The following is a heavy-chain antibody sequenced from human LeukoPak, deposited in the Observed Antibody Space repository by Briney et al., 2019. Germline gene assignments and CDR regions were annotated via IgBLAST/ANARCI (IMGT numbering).Heavy chain of an antibody. Sequence: SETLSLTCAVYGGSFSGYYWSWIRQPPGRGLEWIGEIDDSGSTNNNPSLKSRVTISVDTSKNQFSLNLSSVTAADTAVYYCARGFGGDAFDIWGQGTVVTVSS. CDR1: GGSFSGYY. CDR2: IDDSGST. D-gene: IGHD3-10*01. CDR3: ARGFGGDAFDI. V-gene: IGHV4-34*01. J-gene: IGHJ3*02.